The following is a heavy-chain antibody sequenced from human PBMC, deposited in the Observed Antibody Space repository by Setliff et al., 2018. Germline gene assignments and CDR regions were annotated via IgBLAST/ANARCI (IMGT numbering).Heavy chain of an antibody. Sequence: SVKVSCKASGGSFSSYGITWVRQAPGQGLEWMGGTVPMFGTTNYAQKFQGRVTIITDESTSTAYMELSSLRSEDTAVYFCAREGVDTRSSTDYRYYMDVWGKGTTVTVSS. J-gene: IGHJ6*03. CDR1: GGSFSSYG. CDR3: AREGVDTRSSTDYRYYMDV. D-gene: IGHD5-18*01. V-gene: IGHV1-69*05. CDR2: TVPMFGTT.